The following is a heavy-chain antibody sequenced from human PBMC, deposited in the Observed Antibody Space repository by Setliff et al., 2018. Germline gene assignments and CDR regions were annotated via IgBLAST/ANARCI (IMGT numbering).Heavy chain of an antibody. J-gene: IGHJ4*02. CDR2: INPGGGSA. CDR1: GYSLTRYY. Sequence: GASVKVSCKASGYSLTRYYMHWVRQAPGQGLEWMGIINPGGGSASYAEKFQGRVTMTRDTSTSTFYMEVNILRSDDTAVYYCARGRPPLVGDYWGQGTLVTVSS. CDR3: ARGRPPLVGDY. D-gene: IGHD2-2*01. V-gene: IGHV1-46*01.